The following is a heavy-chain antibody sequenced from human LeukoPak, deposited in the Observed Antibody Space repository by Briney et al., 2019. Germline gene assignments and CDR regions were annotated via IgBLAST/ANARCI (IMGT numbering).Heavy chain of an antibody. J-gene: IGHJ4*02. Sequence: PGGSLRLSCAASGFTFSSYAMHWVRQAPGKGLEHVSAISSNGGSTYYANSVKGRFTISRDNSKNTLYLQMGSLRAEDMAVYYCARVGYSGYEYFDYWGQGTLVTVSS. V-gene: IGHV3-64*01. D-gene: IGHD5-12*01. CDR1: GFTFSSYA. CDR2: ISSNGGST. CDR3: ARVGYSGYEYFDY.